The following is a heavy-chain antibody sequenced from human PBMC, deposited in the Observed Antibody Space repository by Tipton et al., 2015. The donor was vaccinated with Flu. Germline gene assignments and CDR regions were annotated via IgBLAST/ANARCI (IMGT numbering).Heavy chain of an antibody. D-gene: IGHD3-10*01. CDR1: GGSISSSSYH. CDR2: VHYSGST. J-gene: IGHJ4*02. CDR3: ARHSGSRSYPLDY. Sequence: LRLSCTVSGGSISSSSYHWGWIRQPPGMGLEWIGSVHYSGSTYQNPSLESRVTISVDTSKNQFSLKLSSVTAADTAVYFCARHSGSRSYPLDYWGQGTLVTVSS. V-gene: IGHV4-39*07.